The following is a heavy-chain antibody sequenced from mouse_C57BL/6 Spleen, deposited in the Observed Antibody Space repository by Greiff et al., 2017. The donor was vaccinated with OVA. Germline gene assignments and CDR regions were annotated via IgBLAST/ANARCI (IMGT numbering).Heavy chain of an antibody. Sequence: VQLQQSGAELVKPGASVKLSCKASGYTFTSYWMHWVRQRPGQGLEWIGMIYPNSGSTNYNEKFKSKATLTVDKSSSTAYMQLSSLTSEDSAVYYCARGGNDYYAMDYWGQGTSVTVSS. CDR1: GYTFTSYW. CDR2: IYPNSGST. D-gene: IGHD2-1*01. V-gene: IGHV1-64*01. J-gene: IGHJ4*01. CDR3: ARGGNDYYAMDY.